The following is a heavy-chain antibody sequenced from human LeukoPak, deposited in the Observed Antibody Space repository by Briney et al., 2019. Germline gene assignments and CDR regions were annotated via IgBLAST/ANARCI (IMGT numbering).Heavy chain of an antibody. J-gene: IGHJ4*02. Sequence: SETLSLTCAVYGGSFSGYYWSWIRQPPGKGLEWIGEINHSGSTNYNPSLKSRVTISVDTSKNQFSLKLSSVTAADTAVYYCARGGYYYDSSGFLHWGQGTLVTVSS. CDR3: ARGGYYYDSSGFLH. CDR2: INHSGST. D-gene: IGHD3-22*01. CDR1: GGSFSGYY. V-gene: IGHV4-34*01.